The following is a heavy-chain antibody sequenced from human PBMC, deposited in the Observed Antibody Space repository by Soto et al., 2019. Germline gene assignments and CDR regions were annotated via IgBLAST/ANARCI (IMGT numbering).Heavy chain of an antibody. CDR2: IYYSGST. J-gene: IGHJ1*01. D-gene: IGHD3-22*01. Sequence: SETLSLTCTVSGGSISSYYWSWIRQPPGKGLEWIGYIYYSGSTNYNPSFKSRVTISVDTSKNQFSLKLSSVTAADTAVYYCASAATYYYDSSGYFQHWGQGTLVTVS. CDR3: ASAATYYYDSSGYFQH. CDR1: GGSISSYY. V-gene: IGHV4-59*01.